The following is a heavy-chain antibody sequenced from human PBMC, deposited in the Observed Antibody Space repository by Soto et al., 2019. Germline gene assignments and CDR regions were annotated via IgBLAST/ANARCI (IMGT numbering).Heavy chain of an antibody. J-gene: IGHJ6*02. D-gene: IGHD3-10*01. CDR1: GFTFSSYA. V-gene: IGHV3-23*01. Sequence: PGESLKISCAASGFTFSSYAMSWVRQAPGKGLGWVSAISGSGGSTYYADSVKGRFTISRDNSKNTLYLQMNSLRAEDTAVYYCAKCGVRGVRINYYYGMDGWGQGTTVTVSS. CDR2: ISGSGGST. CDR3: AKCGVRGVRINYYYGMDG.